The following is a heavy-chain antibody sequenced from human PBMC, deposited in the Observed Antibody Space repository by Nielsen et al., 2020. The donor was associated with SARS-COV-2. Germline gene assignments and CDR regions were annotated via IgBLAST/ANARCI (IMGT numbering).Heavy chain of an antibody. V-gene: IGHV1-69*01. CDR3: ARDRKPYGAYGMDV. Sequence: WVRQAPGQGLVWMGGIVPMFGTANYAQKFQGRVTITADESTSTAYMELSSLRSEDTAVYYCARDRKPYGAYGMDVWGQGTTVTVSS. D-gene: IGHD1-14*01. CDR2: IVPMFGTA. J-gene: IGHJ6*02.